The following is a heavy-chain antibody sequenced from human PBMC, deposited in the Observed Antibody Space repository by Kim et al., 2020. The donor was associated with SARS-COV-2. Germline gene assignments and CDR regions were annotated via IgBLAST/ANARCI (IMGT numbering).Heavy chain of an antibody. CDR3: ARAGGAVAGSGEYYFDY. J-gene: IGHJ4*02. Sequence: VKGRFTISRDNAKNSLYLQMNSLRAEDTAVYYCARAGGAVAGSGEYYFDYWGQGTLVTVSS. V-gene: IGHV3-21*01. D-gene: IGHD6-19*01.